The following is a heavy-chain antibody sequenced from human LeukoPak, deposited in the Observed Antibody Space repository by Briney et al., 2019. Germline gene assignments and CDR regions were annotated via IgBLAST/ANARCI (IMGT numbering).Heavy chain of an antibody. Sequence: PGGALEISCGDSGFPSSRYWVNWGRPAPGKGVGWVANIKLDGSEKYYVDSVKGRFTISRDNAKNSLYLQMDSLRLEDTAVYYCVRGEGWYFGLWGRGTMVAVSS. V-gene: IGHV3-7*01. J-gene: IGHJ2*01. CDR1: GFPSSRYW. CDR3: VRGEGWYFGL. CDR2: IKLDGSEK.